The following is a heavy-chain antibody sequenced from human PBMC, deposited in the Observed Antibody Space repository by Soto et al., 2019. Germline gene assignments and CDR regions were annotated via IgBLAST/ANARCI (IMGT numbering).Heavy chain of an antibody. V-gene: IGHV1-18*01. Sequence: ASVKVSCKASGYTFTSYGISWVRQAPGQGLEWMGWISAYNGNTNYAQKLQGRVTMTTDTSTSTAYMELRSLRSDDTAVYYCARTIWGSYRHNVSDVWGKGTTVTVSS. CDR3: ARTIWGSYRHNVSDV. CDR2: ISAYNGNT. CDR1: GYTFTSYG. J-gene: IGHJ6*04. D-gene: IGHD3-16*02.